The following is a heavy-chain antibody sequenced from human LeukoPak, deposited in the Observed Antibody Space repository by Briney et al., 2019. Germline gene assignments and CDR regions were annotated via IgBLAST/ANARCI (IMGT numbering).Heavy chain of an antibody. CDR2: ISGSGGST. CDR1: GFTFSSYA. CDR3: AKGNRKAAATYQFDY. D-gene: IGHD6-13*01. J-gene: IGHJ4*02. V-gene: IGHV3-23*01. Sequence: GGSLTLSCAASGFTFSSYAMSWVRQAPGKGLEWVSAISGSGGSTYYADSVKGRFTISRDNSKNTLYLQMNGLRAEDTAVYYCAKGNRKAAATYQFDYWGQGTLVTVSS.